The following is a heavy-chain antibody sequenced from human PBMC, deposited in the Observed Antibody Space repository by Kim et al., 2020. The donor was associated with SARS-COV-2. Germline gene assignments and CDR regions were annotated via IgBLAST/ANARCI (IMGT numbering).Heavy chain of an antibody. Sequence: GGSLRLSCAASGFTFSSYEMNWVRQAPGKGLEWVSYISSSGSTIYYADSVKGRFTISRDNAKNSLYLQMNSLRAEDTAVYYCAREWRGGLIVLMVYAMHAFDIWGQGTMVTVSS. D-gene: IGHD2-8*01. CDR1: GFTFSSYE. CDR2: ISSSGSTI. V-gene: IGHV3-48*03. J-gene: IGHJ3*02. CDR3: AREWRGGLIVLMVYAMHAFDI.